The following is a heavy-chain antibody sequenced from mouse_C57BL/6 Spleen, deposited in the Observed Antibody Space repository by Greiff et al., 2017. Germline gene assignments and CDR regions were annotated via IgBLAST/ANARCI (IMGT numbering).Heavy chain of an antibody. CDR2: ISSGSSTI. CDR1: GFTFSDYG. V-gene: IGHV5-17*01. CDR3: ARTYSNYAAWFAY. Sequence: EVQLVESGGGLVKPGGSLKLSCAASGFTFSDYGMHWVRQAPEKGLEWVAYISSGSSTIYYADTVKGRFTISRDNAKNTLFLQMTSLRSEDTAMYYCARTYSNYAAWFAYWGQGTLVTVSA. D-gene: IGHD2-5*01. J-gene: IGHJ3*01.